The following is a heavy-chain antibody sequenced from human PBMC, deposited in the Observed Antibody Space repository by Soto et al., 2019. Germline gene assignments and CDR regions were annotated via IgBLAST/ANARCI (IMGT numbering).Heavy chain of an antibody. CDR2: ISSTGGTT. D-gene: IGHD3-3*01. CDR3: AKDLGDFWSGSLQTHFDY. Sequence: GGSLRLSCAASGFTFSSYAMNWVRQAPGKGLEWVSAISSTGGTTYYADSVKGRFTISRDNSQNTLYLQMNSLRAEDTAVYYCAKDLGDFWSGSLQTHFDYWGQRTLVTVSS. V-gene: IGHV3-23*01. CDR1: GFTFSSYA. J-gene: IGHJ4*02.